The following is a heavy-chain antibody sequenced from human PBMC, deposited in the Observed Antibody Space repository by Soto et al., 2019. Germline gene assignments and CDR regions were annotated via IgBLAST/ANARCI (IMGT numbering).Heavy chain of an antibody. V-gene: IGHV5-51*01. CDR1: GDTFTNFW. CDR2: IFPRDSDT. Sequence: GESLKISCEVSGDTFTNFWIGWVRQMPGKGLEWMGIIFPRDSDTRYSPSFQGRVTISVDKSINTAYLQWSSLKASDTAMYYCARHLRSTPFDPCGRGTLVTVSS. J-gene: IGHJ5*02. CDR3: ARHLRSTPFDP. D-gene: IGHD2-15*01.